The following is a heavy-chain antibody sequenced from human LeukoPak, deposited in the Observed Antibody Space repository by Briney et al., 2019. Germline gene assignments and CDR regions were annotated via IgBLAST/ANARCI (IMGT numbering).Heavy chain of an antibody. CDR3: ASTRYSSSWYRNAFDI. Sequence: GESLKISCKGSGYSFTSYWIGWVRQMPGKGLEWMGIIYPGDSDTRYSPSFQGQVTISADKSISTAYLQWSSLKASDTAMYYCASTRYSSSWYRNAFDIWGQGTMVTVSS. D-gene: IGHD6-13*01. CDR2: IYPGDSDT. V-gene: IGHV5-51*01. CDR1: GYSFTSYW. J-gene: IGHJ3*02.